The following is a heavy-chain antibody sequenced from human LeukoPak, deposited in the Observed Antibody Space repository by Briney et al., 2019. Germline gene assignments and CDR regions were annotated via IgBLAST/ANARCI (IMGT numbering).Heavy chain of an antibody. CDR3: ARVAGPFDS. CDR2: ICNTGTT. Sequence: PSETLSLTCTVSGGSISGSCWSWIRQPPGEGLTWIAYICNTGTTNYNPSLKSRVTISVDTSRNQFSLKLNSMTAADTALYYCARVAGPFDSWSQGTLVTVSS. V-gene: IGHV4-59*01. CDR1: GGSISGSC. J-gene: IGHJ4*02.